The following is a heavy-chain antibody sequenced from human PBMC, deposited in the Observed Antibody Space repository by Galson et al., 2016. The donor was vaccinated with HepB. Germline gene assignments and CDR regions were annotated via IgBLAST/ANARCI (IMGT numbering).Heavy chain of an antibody. D-gene: IGHD3-22*01. J-gene: IGHJ6*02. CDR1: GFTFSSYS. Sequence: SLRLSCAASGFTFSSYSMNWVRQAPGKGLEWVSSISSSSCYLYYADSVNGRFTIFRDNTEHSLYLQMNSLRAEDTAVYYCARDGYYDSSGYYYDDYYYGMDVWGQGTTVTVSS. CDR2: ISSSSCYL. CDR3: ARDGYYDSSGYYYDDYYYGMDV. V-gene: IGHV3-21*01.